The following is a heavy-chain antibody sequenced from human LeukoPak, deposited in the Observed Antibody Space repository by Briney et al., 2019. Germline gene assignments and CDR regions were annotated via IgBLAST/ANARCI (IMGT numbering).Heavy chain of an antibody. J-gene: IGHJ4*02. D-gene: IGHD1-20*01. CDR1: GFTFSSYA. CDR3: ARVPVITGIPYYFDY. CDR2: ISYDGSNK. V-gene: IGHV3-30-3*01. Sequence: GGSLRLSCAASGFTFSSYAMHWVRQAPGKGLEWVAVISYDGSNKYYADSVKGRFTISRDNSKNTLYLQMNSLRAEDTVVYYCARVPVITGIPYYFDYWGQGTLVTVSS.